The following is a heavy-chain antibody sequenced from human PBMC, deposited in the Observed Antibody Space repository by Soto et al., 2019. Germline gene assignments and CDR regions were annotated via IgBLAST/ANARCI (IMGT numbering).Heavy chain of an antibody. CDR2: ISSSSSYT. Sequence: GGSLRLSCAASGFTFSDYYMSWIRQAPGKGLEWVSYISSSSSYTNYADSVKGRFTISRDNAKNSLYLQMNSLRAEDTAVYYCARDLRGIVVVPAAMSYYCGMDVWGQGTTVTVSS. D-gene: IGHD2-2*01. CDR3: ARDLRGIVVVPAAMSYYCGMDV. J-gene: IGHJ6*02. V-gene: IGHV3-11*06. CDR1: GFTFSDYY.